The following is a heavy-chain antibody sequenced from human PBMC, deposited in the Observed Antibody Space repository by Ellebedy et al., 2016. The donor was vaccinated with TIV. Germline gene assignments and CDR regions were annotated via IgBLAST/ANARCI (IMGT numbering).Heavy chain of an antibody. V-gene: IGHV1-3*01. CDR1: GYTFTSYA. CDR3: ARVPSSGWYDY. CDR2: INAGNGNT. Sequence: ASVKVSXXASGYTFTSYAMHWVRQAPGQRLEWMGWINAGNGNTKYSQKFQGRVTITRDTSASTAYMELSSLRSEDTAVYYCARVPSSGWYDYWGQGTLVTVSS. J-gene: IGHJ4*02. D-gene: IGHD6-19*01.